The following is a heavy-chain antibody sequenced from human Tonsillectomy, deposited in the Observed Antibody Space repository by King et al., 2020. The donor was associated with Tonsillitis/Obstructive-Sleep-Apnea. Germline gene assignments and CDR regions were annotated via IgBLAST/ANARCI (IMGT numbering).Heavy chain of an antibody. V-gene: IGHV3-48*03. CDR3: AGRGGSYSYYYYYMDV. J-gene: IGHJ6*03. D-gene: IGHD1-26*01. CDR2: ISSSGTTI. CDR1: GFTFSSYE. Sequence: QLVQSGGGLVQPGGSLRLSCAASGFTFSSYEMNWVRQAPGKGLEWVSYISSSGTTIYYADSVKGRFTISRDNAKNSLYLQMNSLRAEDTAVYYCAGRGGSYSYYYYYMDVWGKGTTVTVSS.